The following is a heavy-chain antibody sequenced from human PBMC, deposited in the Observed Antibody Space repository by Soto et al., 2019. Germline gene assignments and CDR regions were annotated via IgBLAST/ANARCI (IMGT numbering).Heavy chain of an antibody. V-gene: IGHV4-30-4*01. Sequence: QVQLQESGPGQVKTSQTLSLTCTVSGGSITSVDSYWSWIRQSPGKGLEWIGFIYHSGSTYYNPSLKRRRTKSIDTSKNQFSLTLSSVTAADTAVYYCARARMPHYFDYWGQGTLVAVSS. D-gene: IGHD2-15*01. CDR2: IYHSGST. J-gene: IGHJ4*02. CDR3: ARARMPHYFDY. CDR1: GGSITSVDSY.